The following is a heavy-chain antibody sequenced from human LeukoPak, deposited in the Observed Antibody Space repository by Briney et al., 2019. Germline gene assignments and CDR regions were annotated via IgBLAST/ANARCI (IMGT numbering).Heavy chain of an antibody. CDR3: VRGKAARVLTYYYYYMDV. D-gene: IGHD6-6*01. CDR2: INPNSGGT. V-gene: IGHV1-2*02. CDR1: GYTFTGYY. J-gene: IGHJ6*03. Sequence: ASVKVSCKASGYTFTGYYMHWVRQAPGQGLEWMGWINPNSGGTNYAQKFQGRVTMTRDTSISTAYMELSRLRSDDTAVYYCVRGKAARVLTYYYYYMDVWGKGTTVTVSS.